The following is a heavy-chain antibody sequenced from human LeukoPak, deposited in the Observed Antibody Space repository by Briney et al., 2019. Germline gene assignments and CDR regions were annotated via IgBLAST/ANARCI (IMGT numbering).Heavy chain of an antibody. J-gene: IGHJ4*02. Sequence: GGSLRLSCAASGFTFSNAWMSWVGQAPGKGLEWVGRIKSKTDGGTTDYAAPVKGRFTISRDDSKNTLYLQMNSLKTEDTAVYYCTTEKGLTIFGVVDYWGQGTLVTVSS. CDR1: GFTFSNAW. CDR2: IKSKTDGGTT. CDR3: TTEKGLTIFGVVDY. V-gene: IGHV3-15*01. D-gene: IGHD3-3*01.